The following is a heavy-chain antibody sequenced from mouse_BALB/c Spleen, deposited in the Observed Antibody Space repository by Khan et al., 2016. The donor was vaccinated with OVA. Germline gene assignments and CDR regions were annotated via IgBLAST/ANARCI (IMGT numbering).Heavy chain of an antibody. Sequence: QVQLKESGPGLVAPSQSLSITCTVSGFSLSRYNIHWVRQPPGKGLEWLGMKWGGGTTDYNSTLKSRLSISKHNSKSQVFLEMNSLQTEDTAMYDCARAYYRYDGYYAMDYWGQGTSVTVSS. CDR2: KWGGGTT. V-gene: IGHV2-6-4*01. J-gene: IGHJ4*01. CDR3: ARAYYRYDGYYAMDY. CDR1: GFSLSRYN. D-gene: IGHD2-14*01.